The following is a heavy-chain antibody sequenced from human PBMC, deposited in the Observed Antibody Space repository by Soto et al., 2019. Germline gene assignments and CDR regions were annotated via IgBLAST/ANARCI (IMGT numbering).Heavy chain of an antibody. Sequence: DSVKVSCKASGYTFTSYGISWVRQAPGQGLEWMGWISAYNGNTNYAQKLQGRVTMTTDTSTSTAYMELRSLRSDDTAVYYCARLYCSSTSCYESREVWGQGATVTVAS. CDR3: ARLYCSSTSCYESREV. CDR2: ISAYNGNT. CDR1: GYTFTSYG. D-gene: IGHD2-2*01. J-gene: IGHJ6*02. V-gene: IGHV1-18*04.